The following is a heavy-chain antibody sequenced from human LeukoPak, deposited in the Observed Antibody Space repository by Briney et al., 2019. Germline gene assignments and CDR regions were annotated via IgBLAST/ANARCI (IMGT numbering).Heavy chain of an antibody. V-gene: IGHV4-4*02. D-gene: IGHD3-10*01. CDR2: IYHSGST. CDR3: ARLQKRITMVRGVDWFDP. CDR1: GGSISSSNW. Sequence: SETLSLTCAVSGGSISSSNWWSWVRQPPGKGLEWIGEIYHSGSTNYNPSLKSLVTISVDKSKNQFSLKLSSVTAADTAVYYCARLQKRITMVRGVDWFDPWGQGTLVTVSS. J-gene: IGHJ5*02.